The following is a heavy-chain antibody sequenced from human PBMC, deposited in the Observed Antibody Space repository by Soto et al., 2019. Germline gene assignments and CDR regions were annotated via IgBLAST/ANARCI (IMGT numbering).Heavy chain of an antibody. D-gene: IGHD6-6*01. CDR2: INHSGST. V-gene: IGHV4-34*01. CDR3: ARMWSSSARGAFDI. J-gene: IGHJ3*02. CDR1: GGSFSGYY. Sequence: QVQLQQWGAGLLKPSETLSLTCAVYGGSFSGYYWSWIRQPPGKGLEWIGEINHSGSTNYNPSLKSRGTISVDTSKNQFSLKLSSVTAADTAVYYCARMWSSSARGAFDIWGQGTMVTVSS.